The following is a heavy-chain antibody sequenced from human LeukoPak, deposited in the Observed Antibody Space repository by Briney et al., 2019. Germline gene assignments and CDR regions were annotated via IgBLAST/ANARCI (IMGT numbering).Heavy chain of an antibody. J-gene: IGHJ5*02. D-gene: IGHD2-15*01. CDR3: AGDYSAGWFDP. CDR1: GGSFSGYY. Sequence: SETLSLTCAVYGGSFSGYYWSWIRQPPGKGLEWIGEINHSGSTNYNPSLKSRVTISVDTSENQFSLKLSSVTAADTAVYYCAGDYSAGWFDPWGQGTLVTVSS. V-gene: IGHV4-34*01. CDR2: INHSGST.